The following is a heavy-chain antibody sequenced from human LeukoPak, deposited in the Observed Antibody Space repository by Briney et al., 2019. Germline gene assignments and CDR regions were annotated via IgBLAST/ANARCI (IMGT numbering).Heavy chain of an antibody. CDR1: GYTLTELS. CDR2: FDPEDGET. Sequence: ASVKVSCKVSGYTLTELSMHWVRQAPGKGLEWMGGFDPEDGETIYAQKFQGRVTMIEDTSTDTAYMELSSLRSEDTAVYYCATGGANWFDPWGQGTLVTVSS. CDR3: ATGGANWFDP. J-gene: IGHJ5*02. V-gene: IGHV1-24*01.